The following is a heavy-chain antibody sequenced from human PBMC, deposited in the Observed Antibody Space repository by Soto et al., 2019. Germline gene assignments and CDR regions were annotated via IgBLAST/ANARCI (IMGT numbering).Heavy chain of an antibody. CDR1: GFTFSSYA. V-gene: IGHV3-23*01. CDR3: AKIVDPVPPSRPFLFFDY. CDR2: ISGSGGST. Sequence: GGSLRLSCAASGFTFSSYAMSWVRQAPGKGLEWVSAISGSGGSTYYADSVKGRFTISRDNSKNTLYLQMNSLRAEDTAVYYCAKIVDPVPPSRPFLFFDYWGQGTLVTVSS. D-gene: IGHD5-18*01. J-gene: IGHJ4*02.